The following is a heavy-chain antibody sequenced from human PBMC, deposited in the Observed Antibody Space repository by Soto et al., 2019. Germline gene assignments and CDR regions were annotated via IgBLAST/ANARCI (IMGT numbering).Heavy chain of an antibody. CDR2: IYYSGTT. V-gene: IGHV4-39*01. CDR3: ARGDESSYGWGFEP. CDR1: GGSISSSSYF. J-gene: IGHJ5*02. Sequence: SETLSLTCTVSGGSISSSSYFWGWIRQPPGKGLEWIGSIYYSGTTSYKPSLKSRATTSVDTSKDQFSLKLSSVTAADTAVYYCARGDESSYGWGFEPWGQGALVTVSS. D-gene: IGHD5-18*01.